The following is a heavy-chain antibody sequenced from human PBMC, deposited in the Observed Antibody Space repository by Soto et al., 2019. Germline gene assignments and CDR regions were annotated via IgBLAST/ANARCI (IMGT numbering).Heavy chain of an antibody. CDR2: IYYSGST. V-gene: IGHV4-31*03. J-gene: IGHJ6*02. D-gene: IGHD6-13*01. CDR3: ARDQSGSWYYYYGMDV. CDR1: GGSISSGGYY. Sequence: QVQLQESGPGLVKPSQTLSLTCTVSGGSISSGGYYWSWIRQHPGKGLEWIGYIYYSGSTYYNPTLTSRVTIAVDTSKNQFSLKLSSVTSADTAVYYCARDQSGSWYYYYGMDVWGQGTTVTVSS.